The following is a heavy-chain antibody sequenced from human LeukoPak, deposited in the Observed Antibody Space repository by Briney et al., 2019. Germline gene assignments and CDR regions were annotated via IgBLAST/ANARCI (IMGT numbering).Heavy chain of an antibody. V-gene: IGHV3-11*05. Sequence: PGGSLRLSCAASGFTFCDYYISWIRQTPGKGLEWVSYINRSGSFTNYADSVTGRFTISRDNAENLVHLQMNSLTSEDTAVYFCARVPVIGTAMIYGVDVWGQGTTVSVSS. J-gene: IGHJ6*02. CDR1: GFTFCDYY. CDR3: ARVPVIGTAMIYGVDV. CDR2: INRSGSFT. D-gene: IGHD1-1*01.